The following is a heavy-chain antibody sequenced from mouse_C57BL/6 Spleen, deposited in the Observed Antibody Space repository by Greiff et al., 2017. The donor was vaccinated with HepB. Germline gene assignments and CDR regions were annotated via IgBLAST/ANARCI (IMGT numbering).Heavy chain of an antibody. V-gene: IGHV1-81*01. Sequence: QVHVKQSGAELARPGASVKLSCKASGYTFTSYGISWVKQRTGQGLEWIGEIYPRSGNTYYNEKFKGKATLTADKSSSTAYMELRSLTSEDSAVYFCASWGRFAYWGQGTLVTVSA. D-gene: IGHD4-1*01. J-gene: IGHJ3*01. CDR2: IYPRSGNT. CDR3: ASWGRFAY. CDR1: GYTFTSYG.